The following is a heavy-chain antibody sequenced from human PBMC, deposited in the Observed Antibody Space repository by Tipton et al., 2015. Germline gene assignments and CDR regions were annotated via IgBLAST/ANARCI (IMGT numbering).Heavy chain of an antibody. D-gene: IGHD2-21*02. Sequence: GLVKPSETLSLTCAVYGGSFSGYYWNWIRQPPGKGLEWIGEINHSGRPNYTPSLKSRVTISVDTSKHQFSLKLSSVTAADTAVYYCARVLCGGDCYSVGDWGQGTLVTVSS. CDR3: ARVLCGGDCYSVGD. J-gene: IGHJ4*02. CDR1: GGSFSGYY. CDR2: INHSGRP. V-gene: IGHV4-34*01.